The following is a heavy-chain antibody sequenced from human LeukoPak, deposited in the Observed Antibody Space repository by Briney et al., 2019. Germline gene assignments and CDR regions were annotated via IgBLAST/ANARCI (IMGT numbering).Heavy chain of an antibody. CDR3: ARDRAQFIAVAGTVDY. CDR1: RFTFSSYS. CDR2: ISSSSSYI. D-gene: IGHD6-19*01. J-gene: IGHJ4*02. V-gene: IGHV3-21*01. Sequence: GGSLRLSCAASRFTFSSYSMNWVRQAPGKGLEWVSSISSSSSYIYYADSVKGRFTISRDNAKNSLYLQMNSLRAEDTAVYYCARDRAQFIAVAGTVDYWGQGTLVTVSS.